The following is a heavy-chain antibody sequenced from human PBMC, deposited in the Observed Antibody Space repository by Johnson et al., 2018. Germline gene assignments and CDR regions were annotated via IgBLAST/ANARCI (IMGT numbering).Heavy chain of an antibody. V-gene: IGHV3-30-3*01. D-gene: IGHD3-22*01. Sequence: QVQLVESGGGVVQPGRSLRLSCAASGFTFSSYAMHWVRQAPGKGLEWVAVISYDGSNKYYADSVKGRFTISRDNSKNTLYLQMNSLRAEDTAVYYCARDQGHGDSSGYAVPPGPSGFWGQGTMVTVSS. CDR1: GFTFSSYA. J-gene: IGHJ3*01. CDR3: ARDQGHGDSSGYAVPPGPSGF. CDR2: ISYDGSNK.